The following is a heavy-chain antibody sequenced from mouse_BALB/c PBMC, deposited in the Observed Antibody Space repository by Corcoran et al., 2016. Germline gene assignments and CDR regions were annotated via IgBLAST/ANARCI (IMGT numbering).Heavy chain of an antibody. CDR2: IDPANGNT. D-gene: IGHD2-4*01. CDR1: GFNIKDTY. J-gene: IGHJ1*01. V-gene: IGHV14-3*02. Sequence: VQVQPSGAELMKRGASVKLCCTACGFNIKDTYMHWVKQRPEQGLEWVGRIDPANGNTKYDPKFQGKATITADTSSNTAYLQLSSLTSEDTAVYYCARNYDYDRYFDVWGAGTTVTVSS. CDR3: ARNYDYDRYFDV.